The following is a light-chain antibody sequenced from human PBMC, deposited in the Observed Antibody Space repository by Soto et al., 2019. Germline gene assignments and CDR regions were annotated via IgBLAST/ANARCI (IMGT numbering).Light chain of an antibody. CDR2: GTS. V-gene: IGKV3-20*01. Sequence: EIVLTQSPGTLSLSPGERATLSCRASQSVATIYLAWYQQKPGQAPKLLMSGTSTRATGIPDRFSGSGSGTDFTLTINRLEPEDFAVFYCQQYGRSPCTFGPGTKVDLK. CDR3: QQYGRSPCT. J-gene: IGKJ3*01. CDR1: QSVATIY.